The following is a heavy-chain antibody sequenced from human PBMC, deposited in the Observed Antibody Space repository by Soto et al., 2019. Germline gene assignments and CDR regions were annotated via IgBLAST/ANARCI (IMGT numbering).Heavy chain of an antibody. CDR3: ARRGSGSYYDY. J-gene: IGHJ4*02. CDR2: ISGSGGST. V-gene: IGHV3-23*01. Sequence: EVQLLESGGGLVQPGGSLRLSCAASGFTFSSYAMRWVRQAPVKGLEWVSAISGSGGSTYYADSVKGRFTISRDNSKNTLYLQMNSLRAGVTAVYYCARRGSGSYYDYWGQGTVVTVSS. D-gene: IGHD1-26*01. CDR1: GFTFSSYA.